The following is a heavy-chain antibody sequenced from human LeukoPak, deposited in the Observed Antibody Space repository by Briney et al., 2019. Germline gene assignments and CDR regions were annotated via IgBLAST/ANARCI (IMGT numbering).Heavy chain of an antibody. CDR2: IYSSGNT. CDR3: ARHTPIAVAGWDI. J-gene: IGHJ3*02. D-gene: IGHD6-19*01. Sequence: SETLSLTCTVSGGSISRGVYYWSWIRQHPGKGLEWIGYIYSSGNTYYNPSLKSRVTISVDTSKNQFSLKLSSVTAADTAVYYCARHTPIAVAGWDIWGQGTMVTVSS. V-gene: IGHV4-30-4*08. CDR1: GGSISRGVYY.